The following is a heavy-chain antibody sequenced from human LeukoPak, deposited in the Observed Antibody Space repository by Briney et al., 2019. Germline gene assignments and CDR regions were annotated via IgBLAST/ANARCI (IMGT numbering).Heavy chain of an antibody. J-gene: IGHJ4*02. D-gene: IGHD6-19*01. CDR1: GYTFTSYG. V-gene: IGHV1-18*01. CDR3: AGDYSNGWYRDFDY. Sequence: ASVKVLCKVSGYTFTSYGISWVRQTPGQGLEWMGWISAYNGHTNYAQKLQGRVTMTTDTSTSTAYMELRSLRSDDTAIYYCAGDYSNGWYRDFDYWGQGPRVHVSS. CDR2: ISAYNGHT.